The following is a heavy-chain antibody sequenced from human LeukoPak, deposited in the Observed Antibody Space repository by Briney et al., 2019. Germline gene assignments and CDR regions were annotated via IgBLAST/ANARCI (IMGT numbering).Heavy chain of an antibody. CDR3: ARVWRDYVWGSYRLSY. D-gene: IGHD3-16*02. J-gene: IGHJ4*02. V-gene: IGHV1-69*06. Sequence: GASVKVSCKASGYTFTSYGISWVRQAPGQGLEWMGGIIPIFGTANYAQKFQGRVTITADKSTSTAYMELSRLRSDDTAVYYCARVWRDYVWGSYRLSYWGQGTLVTVSS. CDR1: GYTFTSYG. CDR2: IIPIFGTA.